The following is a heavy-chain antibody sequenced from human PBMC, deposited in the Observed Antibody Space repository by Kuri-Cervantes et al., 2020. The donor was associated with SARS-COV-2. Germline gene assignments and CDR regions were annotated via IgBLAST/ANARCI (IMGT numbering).Heavy chain of an antibody. CDR3: ARDRPGWFGESHFDY. V-gene: IGHV3-21*06. D-gene: IGHD3-10*01. CDR2: IGPSNTYI. Sequence: GESLKISCTASGFAFNSYNMKWVRQTPGKGLEWVSGIGPSNTYIYYADSVKGRFIISRDNAKNSLYLQMNSLRAEDTAVYYCARDRPGWFGESHFDYWGQGALVTASS. CDR1: GFAFNSYN. J-gene: IGHJ4*02.